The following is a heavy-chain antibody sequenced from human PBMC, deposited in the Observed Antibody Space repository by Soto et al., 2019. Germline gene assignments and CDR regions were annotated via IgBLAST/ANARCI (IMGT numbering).Heavy chain of an antibody. V-gene: IGHV4-61*01. D-gene: IGHD3-3*01. Sequence: SETLSLTCTVSGGSVSSGSYYWSWIRQPPGKGLEWIGYIYYSGSTNYNPSLKSRVTISVDTSKNQFSLKLSSVTAADTAVYYCARGSDYDFWSGTRGGFDYWGQGTLVTVSS. CDR1: GGSVSSGSYY. CDR2: IYYSGST. J-gene: IGHJ4*02. CDR3: ARGSDYDFWSGTRGGFDY.